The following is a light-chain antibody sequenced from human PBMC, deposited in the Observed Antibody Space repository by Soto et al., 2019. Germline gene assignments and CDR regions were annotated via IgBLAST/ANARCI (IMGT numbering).Light chain of an antibody. CDR1: QTISSW. J-gene: IGKJ1*01. CDR2: KAS. CDR3: HQYNSYSWT. Sequence: DIQMTQSPSTLSASVGDRVTITCRASQTISSWLAWYQQKPGKAPKLLIYKASTLKSGVPSRFSGSGSATEFNLTIANLQPDDFATYFCHQYNSYSWTFGQGTKVDI. V-gene: IGKV1-5*03.